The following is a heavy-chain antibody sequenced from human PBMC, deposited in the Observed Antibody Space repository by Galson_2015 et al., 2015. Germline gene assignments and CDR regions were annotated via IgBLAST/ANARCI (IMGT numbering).Heavy chain of an antibody. CDR1: GGTFSSYA. D-gene: IGHD7-27*01. V-gene: IGHV1-69*10. CDR2: IIPIFGIA. J-gene: IGHJ4*02. CDR3: ARGKGDVGGEGTLFDY. Sequence: SVKASCKASGGTFSSYAISWVRQAPGQGLEWMGGIIPIFGIANYAQKFQGRVTITADKSTSTAYMELSSLRSEDTAVYYCARGKGDVGGEGTLFDYWGQGTLVTVSS.